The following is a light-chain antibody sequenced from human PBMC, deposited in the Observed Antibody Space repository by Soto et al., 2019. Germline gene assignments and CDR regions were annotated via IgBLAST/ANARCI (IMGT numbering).Light chain of an antibody. CDR3: QQFGASPWT. CDR2: GIS. Sequence: DIVLTQSPGNLSLSPGERATLSCRASQSVLNNYLAWFQQRPGQAPRLLIYGISNRPAGIPDRFSGSGSGTDFTLTISRLEPEDFAVYYCQQFGASPWTFGRGTKVEIK. CDR1: QSVLNNY. J-gene: IGKJ1*01. V-gene: IGKV3-20*01.